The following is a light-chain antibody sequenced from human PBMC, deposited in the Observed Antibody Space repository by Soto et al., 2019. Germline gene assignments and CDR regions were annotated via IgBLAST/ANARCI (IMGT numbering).Light chain of an antibody. J-gene: IGKJ1*01. CDR1: QSVSSSY. CDR3: QQYVTSRRT. CDR2: GAS. V-gene: IGKV3-20*01. Sequence: EIVLTQSPGTLSLSPGERATLSCRASQSVSSSYLAWYQQKPGQAPRLLIYGASSRATGVPDRFGGSGSGTDFTLTISRLEPEDFAVYYCQQYVTSRRTFAQGTKVEIK.